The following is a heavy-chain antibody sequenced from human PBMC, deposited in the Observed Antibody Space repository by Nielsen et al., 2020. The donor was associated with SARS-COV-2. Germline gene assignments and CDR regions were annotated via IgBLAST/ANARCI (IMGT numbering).Heavy chain of an antibody. Sequence: GGSLRLSCAASGFTFDDYAMHWVRQAPGKGLEWVSGISWNSGSIGYADSVKGRFTISRDNAKNTLYLQMNSLRAEDTAVYYCAKDRRPSGSYPRPYFDYWGQGTLVTVSS. V-gene: IGHV3-9*01. CDR1: GFTFDDYA. CDR3: AKDRRPSGSYPRPYFDY. J-gene: IGHJ4*02. CDR2: ISWNSGSI. D-gene: IGHD1-26*01.